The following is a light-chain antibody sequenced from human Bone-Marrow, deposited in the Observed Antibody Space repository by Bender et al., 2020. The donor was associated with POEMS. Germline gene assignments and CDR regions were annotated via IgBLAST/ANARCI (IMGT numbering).Light chain of an antibody. CDR2: SS. CDR1: SSNIGAHA. J-gene: IGLJ2*01. V-gene: IGLV1-40*01. CDR3: QSYDITLSGSI. Sequence: QSVLTQPPSASGTPGQRVTISCSGGSSNIGAHAVNWYQHLPGTAPKLLIYSSHRPSGVPDRFSGSKSGTSASLAITGLQADDEADYFCQSYDITLSGSIFGGGTSLTVL.